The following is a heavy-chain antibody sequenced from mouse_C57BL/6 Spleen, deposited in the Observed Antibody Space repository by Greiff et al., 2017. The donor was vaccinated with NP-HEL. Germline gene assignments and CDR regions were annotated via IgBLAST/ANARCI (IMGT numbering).Heavy chain of an antibody. CDR3: AMGDFAY. V-gene: IGHV1-50*01. CDR1: GYTFTSYW. CDR2: IDPSDSYT. D-gene: IGHD4-1*01. J-gene: IGHJ3*01. Sequence: QVQLQQPGAELVKPGASVKLSCKASGYTFTSYWMQWVKQRPGQGLEWIGEIDPSDSYTNYNQKFKGKATLTVDTSSSTAYMQLSSLTSEDSAVYYCAMGDFAYWGQGTLVTVSA.